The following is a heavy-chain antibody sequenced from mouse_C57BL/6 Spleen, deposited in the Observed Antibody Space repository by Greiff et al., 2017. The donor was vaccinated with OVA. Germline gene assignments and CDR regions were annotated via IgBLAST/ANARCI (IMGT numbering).Heavy chain of an antibody. CDR2: ISYDGSN. CDR1: GYSITSGYY. D-gene: IGHD1-1*01. Sequence: VQLKESGPGLVKPSQSLSLTCSVTGYSITSGYYWNWIRQFPGNKLEWMGYISYDGSNNYNPSLKNRISITRDTSKNQFFLKLNSVTTEDTATYYCARELITTVVAPYFDVWGTGTTVTVSS. CDR3: ARELITTVVAPYFDV. J-gene: IGHJ1*03. V-gene: IGHV3-6*01.